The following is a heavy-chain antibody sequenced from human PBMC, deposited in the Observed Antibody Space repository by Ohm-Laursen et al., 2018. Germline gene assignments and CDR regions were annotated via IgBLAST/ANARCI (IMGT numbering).Heavy chain of an antibody. CDR2: ISGSGGST. D-gene: IGHD6-6*01. J-gene: IGHJ3*02. Sequence: SLRLSCAASGFTFSSYAMSWVRQAPGKGLEWVSAISGSGGSTYYADSVKGRFTISRDNSKNMLYLQMKSLRAEDTAVYYCAREYSSSSGRAFDIWGQGTMVTVSS. CDR3: AREYSSSSGRAFDI. V-gene: IGHV3-23*01. CDR1: GFTFSSYA.